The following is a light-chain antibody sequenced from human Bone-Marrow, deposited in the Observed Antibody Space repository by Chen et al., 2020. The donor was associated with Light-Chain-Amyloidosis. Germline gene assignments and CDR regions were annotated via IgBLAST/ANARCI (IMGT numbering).Light chain of an antibody. Sequence: EIVLTQSPGTPSLSPGDRATLSCRASRRISPVYLAWYQQKPGQAPRLLISGTSNRATGIPDRFSGSGSGTEFSLTITRLEPEDFAVYFCQQYGNSPLYTFGQGTKVEI. CDR2: GTS. CDR3: QQYGNSPLYT. V-gene: IGKV3-20*01. CDR1: RRISPVY. J-gene: IGKJ2*01.